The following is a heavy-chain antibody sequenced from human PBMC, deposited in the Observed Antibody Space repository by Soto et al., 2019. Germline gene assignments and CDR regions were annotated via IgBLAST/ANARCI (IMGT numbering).Heavy chain of an antibody. CDR3: AKPDSYGSGSSFDY. J-gene: IGHJ4*02. Sequence: GGSVRLSCAASGFTFSSYAMSWVRQAPGKGLEWVSAISGSGGRTYYADYVKGRFTISSDNSKNTLYLQMNSLRAEDTAVYYCAKPDSYGSGSSFDYWGQGALVTVSS. V-gene: IGHV3-23*01. D-gene: IGHD3-10*01. CDR1: GFTFSSYA. CDR2: ISGSGGRT.